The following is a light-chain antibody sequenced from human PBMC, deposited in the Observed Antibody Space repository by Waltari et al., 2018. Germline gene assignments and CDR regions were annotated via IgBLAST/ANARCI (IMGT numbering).Light chain of an antibody. V-gene: IGKV4-1*01. CDR1: QTILYSSYNKNY. CDR3: QQYYSAPYT. CDR2: GTS. J-gene: IGKJ2*01. Sequence: DIVMTQSPDSLAVSLGETTTLNCKSSQTILYSSYNKNYLAWYQVKPGQAPKLLVYGTSTRESGVPDRFIGSGSGTDFSLTISSLQAEDVAVYYCQQYYSAPYTFGQGTKLEIK.